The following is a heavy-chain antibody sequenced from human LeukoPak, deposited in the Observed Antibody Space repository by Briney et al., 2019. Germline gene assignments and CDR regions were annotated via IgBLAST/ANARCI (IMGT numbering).Heavy chain of an antibody. CDR3: ARAVVVVAAISYYYYYMDV. Sequence: SVKVSCKASGGTFSSYAISWVRQAPGQGLEWMGGIIPIFGTANYAQKFQGRVTITADKSTSTAYMELSSLRSEDTAVYYCARAVVVVAAISYYYYYMDVWGKGTTVTVSS. V-gene: IGHV1-69*06. CDR1: GGTFSSYA. J-gene: IGHJ6*03. D-gene: IGHD2-15*01. CDR2: IIPIFGTA.